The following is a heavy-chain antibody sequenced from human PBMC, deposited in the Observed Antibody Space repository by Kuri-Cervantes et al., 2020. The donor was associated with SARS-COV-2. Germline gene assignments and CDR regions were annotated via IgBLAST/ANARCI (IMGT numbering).Heavy chain of an antibody. D-gene: IGHD6-13*01. V-gene: IGHV1-18*01. CDR1: GYTFTNYG. CDR3: ARDQDFHSRSWYRTMDY. Sequence: ASVKVSCKASGYTFTNYGITWVRQAPGQGLEWMGWISGYSGNTDYAQRFQDRVILTRDTYTGTAYMELRSLRSEDTAVYYCARDQDFHSRSWYRTMDYWGQGTLVTVSS. CDR2: ISGYSGNT. J-gene: IGHJ4*02.